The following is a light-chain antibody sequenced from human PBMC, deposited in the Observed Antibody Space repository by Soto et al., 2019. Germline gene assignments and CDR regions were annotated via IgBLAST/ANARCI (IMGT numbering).Light chain of an antibody. J-gene: IGKJ1*01. V-gene: IGKV3-20*01. CDR1: QSVGSSY. Sequence: EIVLTQSPGTLSLSPGERATLSCWASQSVGSSYLAWYQQKPGQAPRLLIYAASSRATGIPDRFSGGGSGTYFTRTISRLEAEDSAVYYCQQCGTSPPWTFGQGTKVEIK. CDR3: QQCGTSPPWT. CDR2: AAS.